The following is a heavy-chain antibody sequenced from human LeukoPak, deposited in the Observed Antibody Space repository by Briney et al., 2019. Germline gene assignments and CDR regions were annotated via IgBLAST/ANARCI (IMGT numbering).Heavy chain of an antibody. CDR2: INHSGST. D-gene: IGHD4-17*01. CDR1: GGSFSGYY. J-gene: IGHJ4*02. Sequence: SETLSLTCAVYGGSFSGYYWSWIRQPPGKGLEWIGEINHSGSTNYNPSLKSRVTISVDTSKNQFTLKLSSVTAADTAVYYCARAAPRTTVTTSPTLGGSYFDYWGQGTLVTVSS. CDR3: ARAAPRTTVTTSPTLGGSYFDY. V-gene: IGHV4-34*01.